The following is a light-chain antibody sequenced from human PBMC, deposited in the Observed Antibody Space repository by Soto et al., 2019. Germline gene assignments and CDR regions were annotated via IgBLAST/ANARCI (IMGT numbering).Light chain of an antibody. CDR1: QSLIHSDGNTY. CDR2: EVS. J-gene: IGKJ1*01. CDR3: MQGTHWPWT. Sequence: DVVMTQSPLSLPVTLGQPASISCRSSQSLIHSDGNTYLSWFQQRPGQSPRRLIYEVSDRDSGVPDRFNGSGSGTDFTLKISRVEAEDVGVYYCMQGTHWPWTFGQGTEVEIK. V-gene: IGKV2-30*02.